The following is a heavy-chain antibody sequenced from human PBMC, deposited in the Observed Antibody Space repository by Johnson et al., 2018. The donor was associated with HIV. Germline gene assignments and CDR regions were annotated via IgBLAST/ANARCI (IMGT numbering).Heavy chain of an antibody. CDR3: AKDLEGFMVQGQPMGLHAFDI. Sequence: VQLVESGGGLVQPGRSLRLSCAASGFTFDDYAMHWVRQAPGKGLAWVPGMSWNSGSIGYADSVKGRFSISRAKAKNSLYLQMNSLRAEDTALYYCAKDLEGFMVQGQPMGLHAFDIWGQGTMVTVSS. J-gene: IGHJ3*02. D-gene: IGHD3-10*01. CDR2: MSWNSGSI. CDR1: GFTFDDYA. V-gene: IGHV3-9*01.